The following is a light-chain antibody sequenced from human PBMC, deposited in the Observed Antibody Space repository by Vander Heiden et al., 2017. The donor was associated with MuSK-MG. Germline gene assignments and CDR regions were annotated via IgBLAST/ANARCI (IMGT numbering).Light chain of an antibody. CDR1: QSVSRSY. CDR2: DAS. V-gene: IGKV3-20*01. J-gene: IGKJ4*01. Sequence: ENVLTQSPGTLSLSPGERATLSCRASQSVSRSYLAWYQQKPGQAPRLLIYDASSRATGIPDRFSGGGSGTDFTLSISRLAPEDFAVYYCQQYATAPLTFGGGTKVEIK. CDR3: QQYATAPLT.